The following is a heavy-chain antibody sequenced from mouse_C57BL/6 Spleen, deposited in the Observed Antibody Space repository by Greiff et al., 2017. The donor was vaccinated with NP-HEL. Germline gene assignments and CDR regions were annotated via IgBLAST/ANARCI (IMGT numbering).Heavy chain of an antibody. D-gene: IGHD2-5*01. CDR2: ISYDGSN. Sequence: ESGPGLVKPSQSLSLTCSVTGYSITSGYYWNWIRQFPGNKLEWMGYISYDGSNNYNPSLKNRISITRDTSKNQFFLKLNSVTTEDTATYYCARNSNPDYWGQGTTRTVSS. CDR3: ARNSNPDY. V-gene: IGHV3-6*01. CDR1: GYSITSGYY. J-gene: IGHJ2*01.